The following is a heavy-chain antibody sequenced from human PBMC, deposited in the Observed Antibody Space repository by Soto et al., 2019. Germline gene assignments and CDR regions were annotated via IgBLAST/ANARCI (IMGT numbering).Heavy chain of an antibody. D-gene: IGHD2-2*03. CDR1: GGSFSGYY. J-gene: IGHJ6*02. CDR2: INHSGST. CDR3: SSLNGYCVSTNCHGYYGMDV. V-gene: IGHV4-34*01. Sequence: PSETLSLACAVYGGSFSGYYWSWIRQPPGKGLEKIGEINHSGSTNYNPSLKSRVTISVDTSKNEFSLRLSSVTAADTAVYYCSSLNGYCVSTNCHGYYGMDVWGQGTTVTVSS.